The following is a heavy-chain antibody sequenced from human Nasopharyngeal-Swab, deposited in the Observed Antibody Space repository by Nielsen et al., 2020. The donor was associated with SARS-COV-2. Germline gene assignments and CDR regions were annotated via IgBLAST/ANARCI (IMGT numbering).Heavy chain of an antibody. CDR2: LIPTFGTA. CDR3: ASGDYGEHALKFDY. Sequence: SVKVSSKASGGTFSSYAISWVRQAPGKGLEWMGGLIPTFGTANYAQNFQGRVTITADESTSTAYMVLSSLRSEDTAVYYCASGDYGEHALKFDYWGQGTLVTVSS. J-gene: IGHJ4*02. D-gene: IGHD4-17*01. CDR1: GGTFSSYA. V-gene: IGHV1-69*13.